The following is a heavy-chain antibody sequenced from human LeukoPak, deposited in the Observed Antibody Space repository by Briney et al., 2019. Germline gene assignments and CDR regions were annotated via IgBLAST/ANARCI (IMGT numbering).Heavy chain of an antibody. CDR2: ISGSGGST. CDR1: GFTFSSYA. V-gene: IGHV3-23*01. Sequence: GGSLRLSCAASGFTFSSYAMSWVRQAPGKGLEWVSAISGSGGSTYYADSVKGRFTISRDNSKNTLYLQMSSLTTEDTAVYYCLSLDYDILTGSPQGWGQGTLVTVSS. D-gene: IGHD3-9*01. J-gene: IGHJ4*02. CDR3: LSLDYDILTGSPQG.